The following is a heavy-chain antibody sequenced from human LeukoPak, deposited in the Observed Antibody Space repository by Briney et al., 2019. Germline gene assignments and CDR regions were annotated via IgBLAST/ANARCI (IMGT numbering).Heavy chain of an antibody. Sequence: GGSLRLSCAASGFTFSSYWMHWVRQAPGKGLVWVSRINSDGSSTSYADSVKGRFTISRDNAKNTLYLQMNSLRAEDTAVYYCARASGIAVAANQPRYFDLWDRGTLVTVSS. CDR1: GFTFSSYW. CDR3: ARASGIAVAANQPRYFDL. D-gene: IGHD6-19*01. J-gene: IGHJ2*01. CDR2: INSDGSST. V-gene: IGHV3-74*01.